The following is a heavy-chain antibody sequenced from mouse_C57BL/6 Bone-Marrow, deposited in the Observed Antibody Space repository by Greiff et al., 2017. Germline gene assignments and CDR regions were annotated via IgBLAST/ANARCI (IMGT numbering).Heavy chain of an antibody. V-gene: IGHV6-6*01. CDR2: IRNKANNHAT. Sequence: EVQGVESGGGLVQPGGSMKLSCAASGFTFSDAWMDWVRQSPEKGLEWVAEIRNKANNHATYYAESVKGRFTISRDDSKSSVYLQMNSLRAEDTGIYYCTLGTTVVPDYWGQGTTLTVSS. J-gene: IGHJ2*01. CDR1: GFTFSDAW. D-gene: IGHD1-1*01. CDR3: TLGTTVVPDY.